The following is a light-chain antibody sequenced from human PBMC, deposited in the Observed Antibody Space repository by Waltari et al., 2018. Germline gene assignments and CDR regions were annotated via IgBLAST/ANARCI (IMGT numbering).Light chain of an antibody. CDR2: GAV. CDR1: QPISIY. Sequence: DIQMTQSPSALSASVGDRVAITCRASQPISIYLTWYQQIPGKAPNLLIYGAVNLQDGVPSRFTGSGSGIDFTLTISSLHPEDFGTYYCQQSYKAPLTFGQGTKLQIK. CDR3: QQSYKAPLT. V-gene: IGKV1-39*01. J-gene: IGKJ2*01.